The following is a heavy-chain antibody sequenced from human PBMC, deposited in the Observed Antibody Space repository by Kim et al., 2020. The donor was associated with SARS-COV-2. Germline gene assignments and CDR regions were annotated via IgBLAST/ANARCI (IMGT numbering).Heavy chain of an antibody. Sequence: SETLSLTCAVYGGSFSGHYWSWIRQPPGKGLEWIGEINHSGSTNYNPSLKSRVTISVDTSKNQFSLKLSSVTAADTAVYYCARIGYSAVVPAAPDYGMDVWGQGTTVTVSS. CDR3: ARIGYSAVVPAAPDYGMDV. V-gene: IGHV4-34*01. CDR2: INHSGST. CDR1: GGSFSGHY. J-gene: IGHJ6*02. D-gene: IGHD2-2*01.